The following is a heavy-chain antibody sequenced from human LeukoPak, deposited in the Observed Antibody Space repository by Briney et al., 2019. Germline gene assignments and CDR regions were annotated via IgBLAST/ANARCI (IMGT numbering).Heavy chain of an antibody. V-gene: IGHV4-61*08. Sequence: SETLSLTCTVSGASISSTGYYWGWIRQPPGKGLEWIGYIYYSGSTNYNPSLKSRVTISVDTSKNQFSLKLSSVTAADTAVYYCARVYPFGYDFWTPLEYFDYWGQGTLVTVSS. CDR1: GASISSTGYY. D-gene: IGHD3-3*01. CDR3: ARVYPFGYDFWTPLEYFDY. CDR2: IYYSGST. J-gene: IGHJ4*02.